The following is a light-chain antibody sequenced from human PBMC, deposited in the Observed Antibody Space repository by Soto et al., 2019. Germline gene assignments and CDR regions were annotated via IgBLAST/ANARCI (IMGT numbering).Light chain of an antibody. Sequence: DVVMTQSPLSMPVTLGQPASISCRSSQSLVYSDGNTYLNWFQQRPGQSPRRLICKVSNRDSGVPDRFSGSGSGTDFTLKISRVEAEDVGVYYCMQGAHWPTFGQGTKVAIK. CDR1: QSLVYSDGNTY. CDR3: MQGAHWPT. J-gene: IGKJ1*01. V-gene: IGKV2-30*01. CDR2: KVS.